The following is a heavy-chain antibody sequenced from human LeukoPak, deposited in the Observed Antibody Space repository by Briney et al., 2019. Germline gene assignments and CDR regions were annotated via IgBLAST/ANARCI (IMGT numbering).Heavy chain of an antibody. CDR2: ISAYNDNT. CDR1: GYTFNTYG. J-gene: IGHJ4*02. CDR3: ARDSSGWSGY. Sequence: ASARVSCKASGYTFNTYGISWVRQAPGQGPEWMGWISAYNDNTNYAQKFQGRVTMTTDTSTSTAYMELRSLRSDDTAVYYCARDSSGWSGYWGQGTLVTVSS. D-gene: IGHD6-19*01. V-gene: IGHV1-18*01.